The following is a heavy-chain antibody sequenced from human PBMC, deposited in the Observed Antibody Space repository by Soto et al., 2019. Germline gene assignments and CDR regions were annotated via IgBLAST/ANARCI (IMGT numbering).Heavy chain of an antibody. Sequence: SGKFSCNASAGTFSSYAISWVRQAPGQGLEWMGGIIPICGTANYAQKFQGRVTITADKSTSTAYMDLSSLRSEDTAVYYCARVHCSSTSCYIKRPSWFDPWGQGTLVTVSS. V-gene: IGHV1-69*06. J-gene: IGHJ5*02. D-gene: IGHD2-2*02. CDR1: AGTFSSYA. CDR3: ARVHCSSTSCYIKRPSWFDP. CDR2: IIPICGTA.